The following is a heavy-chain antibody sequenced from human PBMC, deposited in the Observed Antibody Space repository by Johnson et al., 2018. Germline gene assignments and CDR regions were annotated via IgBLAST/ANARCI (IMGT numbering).Heavy chain of an antibody. CDR3: ARWGTYSGSLGNIF. V-gene: IGHV3-33*01. D-gene: IGHD1-26*01. J-gene: IGHJ3*01. CDR2: IWYDGSNK. CDR1: GFTFSSYV. Sequence: QVQLVESGGGVVQPGRSLRLCCAASGFTFSSYVMHWVRQAPGKGLEWVAVIWYDGSNKYYADSVKGRFTISRDNSKTTPYLQLNSLRAEDTAVYYWARWGTYSGSLGNIFWGQGTMVTVSS.